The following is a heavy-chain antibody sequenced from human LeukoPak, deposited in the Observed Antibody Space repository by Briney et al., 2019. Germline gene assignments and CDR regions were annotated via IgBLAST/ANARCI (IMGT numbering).Heavy chain of an antibody. J-gene: IGHJ4*02. CDR1: GFTFSSYG. Sequence: QAGGSLRLSCAASGFTFSSYGMHWVRQAPGKGLEWVAVIWYDGSNKYYADSVKGRFTISRDNSKNTLYLQMNSLRAEDTAVYYCARGISGGYSYGYAILDYWGQGTLVTVSS. CDR2: IWYDGSNK. CDR3: ARGISGGYSYGYAILDY. V-gene: IGHV3-33*01. D-gene: IGHD5-18*01.